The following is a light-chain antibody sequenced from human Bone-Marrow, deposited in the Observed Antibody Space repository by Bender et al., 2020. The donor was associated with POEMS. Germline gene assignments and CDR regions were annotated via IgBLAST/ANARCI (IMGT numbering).Light chain of an antibody. CDR2: KDS. CDR1: ILPDQY. J-gene: IGLJ3*02. V-gene: IGLV3-21*02. CDR3: QVWDSSSDHPV. Sequence: VSVSPGQTARIPCSGDILPDQYTYWYKQKPGQAPVLVIYKDSERPSGIPERFSGSNSGNTATLTISRVEAGDEADYYCQVWDSSSDHPVFGGGTKLTVL.